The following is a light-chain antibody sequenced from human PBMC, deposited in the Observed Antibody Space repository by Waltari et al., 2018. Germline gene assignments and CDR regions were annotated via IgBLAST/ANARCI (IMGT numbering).Light chain of an antibody. CDR2: KNN. V-gene: IGLV1-47*01. CDR1: SSNIGSNY. J-gene: IGLJ2*01. Sequence: QSVLTQPPSASGTPGQRVIISCSGSSSNIGSNYVYWYQQVPGTAPKLRIYKNNPPPPGVPDRFSGSKSGTSASLASSGLRSEDEADYYCAAWDDSLSGHVVFGGGTKLTAL. CDR3: AAWDDSLSGHVV.